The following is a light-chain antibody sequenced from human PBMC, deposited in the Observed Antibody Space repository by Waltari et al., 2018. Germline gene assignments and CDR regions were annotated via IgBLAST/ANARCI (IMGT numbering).Light chain of an antibody. V-gene: IGLV2-14*01. J-gene: IGLJ3*02. CDR1: SGHIGNYKF. CDR2: DVS. CDR3: SSYTTASSWV. Sequence: QSALTQPASVSGSPGQSITISCTGTSGHIGNYKFVSWYQQEPGRAPKLIVYDVSQRPSGVSNRFSGSKSGNTASLTISGLQAEDEADYYCSSYTTASSWVFGGGTKLTVL.